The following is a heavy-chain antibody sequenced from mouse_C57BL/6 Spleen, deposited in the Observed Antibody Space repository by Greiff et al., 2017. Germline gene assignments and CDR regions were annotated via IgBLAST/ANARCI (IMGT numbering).Heavy chain of an antibody. J-gene: IGHJ1*03. D-gene: IGHD2-3*01. Sequence: EVQGVESGGGLVQPGGSMKLSCAASGFTFSDAWMDWVRQSPEKGLEWVAEISNKANNHATYYAESVKGRLTISRDDSKSSVYLQMNSLIAEYTGIYYCTRSYDGYYWYFDVWGTGTTVTVSS. CDR1: GFTFSDAW. CDR2: ISNKANNHAT. V-gene: IGHV6-6*01. CDR3: TRSYDGYYWYFDV.